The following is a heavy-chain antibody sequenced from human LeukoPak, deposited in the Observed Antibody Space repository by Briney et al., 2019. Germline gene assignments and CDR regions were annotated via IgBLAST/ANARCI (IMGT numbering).Heavy chain of an antibody. CDR3: ARSRYDSSGYYVARGGKVFDY. CDR1: GGSISSYY. J-gene: IGHJ4*02. Sequence: TSETLSLTCTVSGGSISSYYWSWIRQPAGKGLEWIGYIYYSGSTNYNPSLKSRVTLSVDTSKNQFSLKLSSVTAADTAVYYCARSRYDSSGYYVARGGKVFDYWGQGTLVTVSS. V-gene: IGHV4-59*01. CDR2: IYYSGST. D-gene: IGHD3-22*01.